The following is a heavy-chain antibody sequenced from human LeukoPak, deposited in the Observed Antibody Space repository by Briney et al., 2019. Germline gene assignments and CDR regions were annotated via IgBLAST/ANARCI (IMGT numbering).Heavy chain of an antibody. J-gene: IGHJ6*03. CDR1: GYTFSGYY. V-gene: IGHV1-18*04. CDR3: ARVGYYYYYMDV. D-gene: IGHD3-16*01. CDR2: ISAYNGNT. Sequence: ASVKVSCKASGYTFSGYYLHWVRQAPAQGLEWMGWISAYNGNTNYAQKLQGRVTMTTDTSTSTAYMELRNLRSDDTAVYYCARVGYYYYYMDVWGKGTTVTVSS.